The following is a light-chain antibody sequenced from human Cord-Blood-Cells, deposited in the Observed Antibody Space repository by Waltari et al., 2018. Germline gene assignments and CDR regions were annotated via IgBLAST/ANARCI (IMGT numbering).Light chain of an antibody. V-gene: IGKV1-5*01. CDR1: QSISSW. CDR3: QQYNSYSR. Sequence: DIQMTQSPSTLSASVGDRVTITCRASQSISSWLAWYQQKPGKAPKLLIYDASSLESGDPSRFSGSGSGTEFTLTISSLQPDDFATYYCQQYNSYSRFGPGTKVDIK. CDR2: DAS. J-gene: IGKJ3*01.